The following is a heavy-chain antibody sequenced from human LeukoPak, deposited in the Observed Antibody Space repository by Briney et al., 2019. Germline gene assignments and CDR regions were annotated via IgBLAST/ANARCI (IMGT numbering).Heavy chain of an antibody. CDR3: ATVMKTGNRGGFDY. CDR2: ISYDGSNK. V-gene: IGHV3-30*03. D-gene: IGHD1-1*01. Sequence: PGGSLRLSCAASGFTFSSYGMHWVRQAPGKGLEWVAVISYDGSNKYYADSVKGRFTISRDNSKNTLYLRINSLRAEDTAIYYCATVMKTGNRGGFDYWGQGTLVTVSS. CDR1: GFTFSSYG. J-gene: IGHJ4*02.